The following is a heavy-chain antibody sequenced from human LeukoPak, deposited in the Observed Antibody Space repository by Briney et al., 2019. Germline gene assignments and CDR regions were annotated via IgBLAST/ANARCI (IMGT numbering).Heavy chain of an antibody. CDR2: INHSGST. V-gene: IGHV4-34*01. CDR3: ARAGGVVGAIPGAGDFEY. J-gene: IGHJ4*02. CDR1: GGSFSGYY. D-gene: IGHD1-26*01. Sequence: PSETLSLTCAVYGGSFSGYYWSWIRQPPGKGLEWIGEINHSGSTNYNPSLKSRVTISVDTSKNQFSLKLSSVTAADTAVYYCARAGGVVGAIPGAGDFEYWGQGTLVTVSS.